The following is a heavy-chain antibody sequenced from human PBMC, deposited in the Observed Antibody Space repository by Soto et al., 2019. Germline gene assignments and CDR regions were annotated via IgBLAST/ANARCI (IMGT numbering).Heavy chain of an antibody. CDR3: AKYSTAYRWFDP. CDR2: NTYSGRT. CDR1: GGSISSYY. V-gene: IGHV4-59*08. J-gene: IGHJ5*02. Sequence: QVQLQESGPGLVKPSETLSLTCTVPGGSISSYYWSWIRQPPGKGLEWMGYNTYSGRTNYNPSLKSGSNLSVETSNTRFALRLSSVTAADTAVYYCAKYSTAYRWFDPWGQGTLVTVSS. D-gene: IGHD6-6*01.